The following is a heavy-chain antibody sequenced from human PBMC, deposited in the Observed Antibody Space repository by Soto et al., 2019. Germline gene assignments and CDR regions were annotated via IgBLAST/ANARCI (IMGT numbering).Heavy chain of an antibody. CDR3: ARGGWLPDDYYYYYGMDV. J-gene: IGHJ6*02. D-gene: IGHD5-12*01. Sequence: KTGGSLRLSCAASGFTFSSYSMNWVRQAPGKGLEWVSSISSSSSYIYYADSVKGRFTISRDNAKNSLYLQMNSLRAEDTAVYYCARGGWLPDDYYYYYGMDVWGQGTTVTVSS. V-gene: IGHV3-21*01. CDR2: ISSSSSYI. CDR1: GFTFSSYS.